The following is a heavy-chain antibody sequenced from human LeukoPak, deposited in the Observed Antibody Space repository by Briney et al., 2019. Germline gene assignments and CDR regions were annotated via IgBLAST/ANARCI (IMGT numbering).Heavy chain of an antibody. J-gene: IGHJ4*02. V-gene: IGHV3-23*01. CDR3: AKGAYADFWSGYPQDY. D-gene: IGHD3-3*01. CDR1: GFTFSNYA. Sequence: PGGSLRLSCAASGFTFSNYAMSWVRQAPGKGLEWVSAIGGSGAGSYYADSVKGRFTISRDNSKNTLFLQMNRLRAEDTAVYYCAKGAYADFWSGYPQDYWGQGTLVTVSS. CDR2: IGGSGAGS.